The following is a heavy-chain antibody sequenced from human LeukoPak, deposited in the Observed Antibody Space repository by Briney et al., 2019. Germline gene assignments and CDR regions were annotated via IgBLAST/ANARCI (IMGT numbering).Heavy chain of an antibody. J-gene: IGHJ5*02. CDR3: ARDLNASGSYPPRDNWFDP. V-gene: IGHV6-1*01. CDR1: GDSVSSNSAA. CDR2: TYYRSKWYN. D-gene: IGHD1-26*01. Sequence: SQTPLLTCAISGDSVSSNSAAWTWTRQSPSRCLEWLGRTYYRSKWYNDYAVSVKSRITINPDTSKNQFSLQLNSVTPEDTAVYSCARDLNASGSYPPRDNWFDPWGQGTLVTVSS.